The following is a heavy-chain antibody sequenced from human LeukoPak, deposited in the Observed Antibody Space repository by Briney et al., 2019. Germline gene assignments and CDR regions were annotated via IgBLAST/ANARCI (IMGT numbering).Heavy chain of an antibody. J-gene: IGHJ4*02. CDR3: AKEKYRGYSYGSGDY. CDR2: ISYDGSNK. V-gene: IGHV3-30*18. CDR1: GFTFSSYG. D-gene: IGHD5-18*01. Sequence: GGSLRLSCAASGFTFSSYGMHWVRQAPGKGLQWVAAISYDGSNKYYADSVKGRFTVSRDNSKNTLYLQMSSLRGEDTAVYYCAKEKYRGYSYGSGDYWGQGTLVTVSS.